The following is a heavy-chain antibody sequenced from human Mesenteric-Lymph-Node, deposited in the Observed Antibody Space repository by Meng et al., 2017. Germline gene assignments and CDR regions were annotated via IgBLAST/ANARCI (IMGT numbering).Heavy chain of an antibody. CDR3: AHTGYISGWYWPVPYYFDF. CDR2: ITGSGTTT. D-gene: IGHD6-19*01. Sequence: ESLKIPCSASGFTFSTDAMNWVRQAPREGLEWVSTITGSGTTTYYADSVKGRFTISRDNSKNTVSLQMNSLRADDTAVYYCAHTGYISGWYWPVPYYFDFWGQGTLVTVSS. V-gene: IGHV3-23*01. CDR1: GFTFSTDA. J-gene: IGHJ4*02.